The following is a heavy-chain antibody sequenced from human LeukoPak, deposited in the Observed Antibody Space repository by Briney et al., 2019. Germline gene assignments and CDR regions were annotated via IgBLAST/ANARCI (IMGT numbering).Heavy chain of an antibody. CDR1: GFTFSSYS. J-gene: IGHJ4*02. V-gene: IGHV3-21*01. CDR2: ISSSSSYI. Sequence: GGSLRLSCAASGFTFSSYSMNWVRQAPGKGLEWVSSISSSSSYIYYADSVKGRFTISRDNAKNSLYLQMNSLRAEDTAVYYCARDPFGSKYYYESSGPVDYWGQGTLVTVSS. CDR3: ARDPFGSKYYYESSGPVDY. D-gene: IGHD3-22*01.